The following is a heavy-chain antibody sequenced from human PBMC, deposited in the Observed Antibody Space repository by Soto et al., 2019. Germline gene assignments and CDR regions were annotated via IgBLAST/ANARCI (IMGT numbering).Heavy chain of an antibody. CDR2: IYYSGST. D-gene: IGHD3-10*01. Sequence: SETLSLTCTVSGGSISSYYWSWIRQPPGKGLEWIGYIYYSGSTNYNPSLKSRVTISVDTSKNQFSLKLSSVTAADTAVYYCARDHVSERWFGELFSHPFDPWGQGTLVTVS. CDR1: GGSISSYY. V-gene: IGHV4-59*01. J-gene: IGHJ5*02. CDR3: ARDHVSERWFGELFSHPFDP.